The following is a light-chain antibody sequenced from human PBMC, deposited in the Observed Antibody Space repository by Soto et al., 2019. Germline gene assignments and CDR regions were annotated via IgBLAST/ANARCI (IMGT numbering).Light chain of an antibody. V-gene: IGKV1-9*01. J-gene: IGKJ5*01. CDR1: QGLNGY. CDR3: QHLNGYPVT. CDR2: AAS. Sequence: DIQMTHSPSTLSASVGDRVTITFRASQGLNGYLAWYQQKPGKAPKLLIYAASTLQSGVPSRFSGSGSGTEFTLTISSLQPEDFATYYCQHLNGYPVTFGQGTRLEIK.